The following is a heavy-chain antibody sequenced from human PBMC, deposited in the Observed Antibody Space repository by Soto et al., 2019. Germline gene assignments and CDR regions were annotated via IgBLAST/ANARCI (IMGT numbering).Heavy chain of an antibody. V-gene: IGHV4-39*02. J-gene: IGHJ5*02. CDR1: GGSISYNSYY. Sequence: SEDPVLTCSVSGGSISYNSYYWGWIRQPPGKGLEWVGGIFYTGTTYYSPSLKDRVTISVDTSKNSFSLNLTSVTAADTAVYFCARLVVVAPLANAWGQGTLVTVSS. CDR3: ARLVVVAPLANA. CDR2: IFYTGTT. D-gene: IGHD2-15*01.